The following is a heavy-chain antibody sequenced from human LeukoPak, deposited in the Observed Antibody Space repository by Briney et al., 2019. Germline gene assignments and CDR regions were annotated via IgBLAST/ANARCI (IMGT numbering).Heavy chain of an antibody. D-gene: IGHD2-2*01. J-gene: IGHJ6*02. CDR3: AREIVVVPAAPAPDYYYYGMDV. V-gene: IGHV3-30-3*01. CDR2: ISSDGSNK. CDR1: GFTFSSYA. Sequence: GGSLRLSCAASGFTFSSYAMHWVRQAPGKGLEWVAVISSDGSNKYYADSVKGRFTISRDNSKNTLYLQMSSLRAEDTAVYYCAREIVVVPAAPAPDYYYYGMDVWGQGTTVTVSS.